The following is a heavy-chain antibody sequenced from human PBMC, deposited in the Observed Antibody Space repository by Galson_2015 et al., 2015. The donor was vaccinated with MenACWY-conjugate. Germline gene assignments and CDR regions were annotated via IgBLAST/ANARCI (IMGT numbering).Heavy chain of an antibody. CDR1: GFSFSDFY. V-gene: IGHV3-11*06. CDR2: ISSSGSYT. Sequence: SLRLSCAASGFSFSDFYMTWIRQAPGKGLEWIAYISSSGSYTKYGDSIKGRFSISRDNINNSLFLQIDSLTTEDTAVYYCVRWDHGDFAFFRHWGQGTLVTVSS. J-gene: IGHJ4*02. CDR3: VRWDHGDFAFFRH. D-gene: IGHD1-14*01.